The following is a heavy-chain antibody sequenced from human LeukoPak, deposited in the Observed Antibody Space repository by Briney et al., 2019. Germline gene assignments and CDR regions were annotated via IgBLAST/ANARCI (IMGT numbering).Heavy chain of an antibody. J-gene: IGHJ4*02. CDR1: GFTFSSYA. D-gene: IGHD6-13*01. CDR3: AKGGYSSSWELYFDY. V-gene: IGHV3-23*01. CDR2: ISGSGGST. Sequence: GGSLRLSCAASGFTFSSYAMSWVRQAPGKGLEWVSAISGSGGSTYYADSVKGRFTISRDSSKNTLYLQMNSLRAEDTAVYYCAKGGYSSSWELYFDYWGQGTLVTVSS.